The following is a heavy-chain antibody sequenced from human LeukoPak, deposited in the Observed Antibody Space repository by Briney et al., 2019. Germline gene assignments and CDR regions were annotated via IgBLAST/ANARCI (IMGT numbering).Heavy chain of an antibody. Sequence: MTGGSLRLSCAASGFTFSSYSMNWVRQAPGKGLEWVSSISSSSSYIYYADSVKGRFTVSRDNAKNSLYLQMNSLRAEDTAVYYCASPFGGVIADYWGQGTLVTVSS. V-gene: IGHV3-21*01. CDR3: ASPFGGVIADY. J-gene: IGHJ4*02. D-gene: IGHD3-16*02. CDR2: ISSSSSYI. CDR1: GFTFSSYS.